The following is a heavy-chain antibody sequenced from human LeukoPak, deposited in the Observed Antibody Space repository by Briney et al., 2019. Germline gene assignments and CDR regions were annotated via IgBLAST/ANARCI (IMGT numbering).Heavy chain of an antibody. J-gene: IGHJ5*02. V-gene: IGHV5-51*01. CDR1: GYSFTSYW. D-gene: IGHD3-3*01. Sequence: GESLKISCKGSGYSFTSYWIGWVRQMPGKGLEWMGIIYPGDSDTRYSPSFQGQVTISADKSISTAYLQWSSLKASDTAMYYCARLLYSDYDFWSGYPQGGYNWFDPWGQGTLVTVSS. CDR3: ARLLYSDYDFWSGYPQGGYNWFDP. CDR2: IYPGDSDT.